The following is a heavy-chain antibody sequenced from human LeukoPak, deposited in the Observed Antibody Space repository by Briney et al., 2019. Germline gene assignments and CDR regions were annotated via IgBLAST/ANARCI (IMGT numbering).Heavy chain of an antibody. J-gene: IGHJ4*02. CDR2: ISSSSSYI. CDR1: GGSISSSS. Sequence: ETLSLTCTASGGSISSSSYYWGWIRQPPGKGLEWVSSISSSSSYIYYADSVKGRFTISRDNAKNSLYLQMNSLRAEDTAVYYCARIYSSGWFDYWGQGTLVTVSS. V-gene: IGHV3-21*01. CDR3: ARIYSSGWFDY. D-gene: IGHD6-19*01.